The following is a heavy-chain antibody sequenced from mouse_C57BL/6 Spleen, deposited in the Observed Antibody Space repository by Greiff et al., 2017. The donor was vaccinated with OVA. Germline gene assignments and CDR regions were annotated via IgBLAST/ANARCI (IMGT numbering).Heavy chain of an antibody. CDR1: GYTFTDYN. CDR2: INPNNGGT. Sequence: EVQLQESGPELVKPGASVKIPCKASGYTFTDYNMDWVKQSHGKSLEWIGDINPNNGGTIYNQKFKGKATLTVDKSSSTAYMELRSLTSEDTAVYYCARKDYALYFDVWGTGTTVTVSS. CDR3: ARKDYALYFDV. V-gene: IGHV1-18*01. D-gene: IGHD2-4*01. J-gene: IGHJ1*03.